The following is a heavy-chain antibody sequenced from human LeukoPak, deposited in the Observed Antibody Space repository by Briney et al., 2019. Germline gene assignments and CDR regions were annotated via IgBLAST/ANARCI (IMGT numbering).Heavy chain of an antibody. CDR2: IYYSGST. Sequence: XWSWIRXPPGKGLEWIGDIYYSGSTNYNPSLKGRVTISVDTSKNQFSLKLSSVTAADTAVYYCARRPVVGATRSDAFDIWGQGTMVTVSS. V-gene: IGHV4-59*08. J-gene: IGHJ3*02. CDR1: X. CDR3: ARRPVVGATRSDAFDI. D-gene: IGHD1-26*01.